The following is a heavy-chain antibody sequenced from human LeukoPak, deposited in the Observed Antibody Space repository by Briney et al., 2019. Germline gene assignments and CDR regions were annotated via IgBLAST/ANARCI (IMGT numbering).Heavy chain of an antibody. CDR1: GHSISSSKW. J-gene: IGHJ4*02. D-gene: IGHD3-10*01. Sequence: PSGTLSLTCAVSGHSISSSKWGSGVRQPPGEGLGGIGEIYHSGSSNYNPSLKRRFTISVDKSKNQFSLKLSSVTAADTAVYYCARTNPDYYGSGSYPLDYWGQGTLVTVSS. V-gene: IGHV4-4*02. CDR3: ARTNPDYYGSGSYPLDY. CDR2: IYHSGSS.